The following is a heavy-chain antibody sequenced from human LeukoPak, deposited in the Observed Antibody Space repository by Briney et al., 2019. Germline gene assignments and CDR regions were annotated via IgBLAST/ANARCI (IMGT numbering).Heavy chain of an antibody. J-gene: IGHJ6*02. CDR2: MYYSGDT. Sequence: SESLSLTCTASGSSISNYYRSWIRQPPGKGLEWIGYMYYSGDTNYNPSLKSRVTIFLDTSKNESPLRLSSVTAADAAVYYCGRWANHGIDVWGQGTTGIVSS. V-gene: IGHV4-59*08. CDR1: GSSISNYY. CDR3: GRWANHGIDV.